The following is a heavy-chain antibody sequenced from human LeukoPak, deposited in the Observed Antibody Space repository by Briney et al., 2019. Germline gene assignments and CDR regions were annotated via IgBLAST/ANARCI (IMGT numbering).Heavy chain of an antibody. CDR1: GFTFSSYW. V-gene: IGHV3-74*01. D-gene: IGHD4-23*01. J-gene: IGHJ4*02. Sequence: GGSLRLSCAASGFTFSSYWMNWVRQAPGKGLVWVSRIASDGSSTTYADSVKGRFSISRDNAKNTLYLQMNSLRVEDTAVHYCARGRPHGNDYWGQGTLVTVSS. CDR2: IASDGSST. CDR3: ARGRPHGNDY.